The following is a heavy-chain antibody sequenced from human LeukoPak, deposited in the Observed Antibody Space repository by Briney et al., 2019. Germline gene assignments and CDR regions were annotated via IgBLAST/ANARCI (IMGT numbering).Heavy chain of an antibody. CDR1: GYSISSGYY. CDR3: ATLEPLYCSGGSCFYGIP. D-gene: IGHD2-15*01. CDR2: IYHSGST. Sequence: SETLSLTCAVSGYSISSGYYWGWIRQPPGKGLEWIGSIYHSGSTYYNPSLKSRVTISVDTSKNQFSLKLSSVTAADTAVYYCATLEPLYCSGGSCFYGIPWGQGTLVTVSS. J-gene: IGHJ5*02. V-gene: IGHV4-38-2*01.